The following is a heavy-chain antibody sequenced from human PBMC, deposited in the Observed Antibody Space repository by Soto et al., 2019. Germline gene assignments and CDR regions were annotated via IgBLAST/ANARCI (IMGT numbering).Heavy chain of an antibody. D-gene: IGHD3-10*01. V-gene: IGHV3-30*18. Sequence: ESGGGVVQPGRSLRLSCAASGFTFSSYGMHWVRQAPGKGLEWVAVISYDGSNKYYADSVKGRFTISRDNSKNTLYLQMNSLRAEDTAVYYCAKDRAPPYYYYYGMDVWGQGTTVTVSS. CDR2: ISYDGSNK. CDR3: AKDRAPPYYYYYGMDV. J-gene: IGHJ6*02. CDR1: GFTFSSYG.